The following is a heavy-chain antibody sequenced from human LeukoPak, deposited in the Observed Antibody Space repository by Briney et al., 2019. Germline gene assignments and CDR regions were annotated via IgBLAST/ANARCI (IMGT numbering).Heavy chain of an antibody. V-gene: IGHV3-74*01. CDR3: VRGASGGHYVIDY. Sequence: GGSLRLSRAASGFTYGNYLMHWVRQAPGKGLVWVSRISPDGRSTNYADFVKGRFTVSRDNAMNTVYLQMNSLRTEDTAVYYCVRGASGGHYVIDYWGQGTLVTVSS. CDR1: GFTYGNYL. CDR2: ISPDGRST. J-gene: IGHJ4*02. D-gene: IGHD1-26*01.